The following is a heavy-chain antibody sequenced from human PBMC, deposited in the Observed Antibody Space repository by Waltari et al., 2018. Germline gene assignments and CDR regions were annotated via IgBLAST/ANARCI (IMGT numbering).Heavy chain of an antibody. CDR3: AKDRIVEVTEGWLDP. D-gene: IGHD3-22*01. J-gene: IGHJ5*02. CDR1: GFTFSSYG. CDR2: ISGSGGRT. Sequence: EVQLVESGGGLVQPGGSLRLSCAASGFTFSSYGMSWVRQAPGKGLEWVSGISGSGGRTYYADSVKGRFTISRDNSKNTLYLLMNSLRADDTAVYYCAKDRIVEVTEGWLDPWGQGTLVTVSS. V-gene: IGHV3-23*04.